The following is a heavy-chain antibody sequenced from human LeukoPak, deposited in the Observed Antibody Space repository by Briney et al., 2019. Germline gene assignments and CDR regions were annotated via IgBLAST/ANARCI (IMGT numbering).Heavy chain of an antibody. CDR3: ARGAGPHYYYGMDV. CDR1: GGSFSSYY. Sequence: SETLSLTCTVSGGSFSSYYWSWIRQPVGKGLEWIGRIYSSGTTNYNPSLKSRVIMSIDTSKSQFSLKLSSVTAADTAVYYCARGAGPHYYYGMDVWGQGTTVTVSS. CDR2: IYSSGTT. J-gene: IGHJ6*02. V-gene: IGHV4-4*07.